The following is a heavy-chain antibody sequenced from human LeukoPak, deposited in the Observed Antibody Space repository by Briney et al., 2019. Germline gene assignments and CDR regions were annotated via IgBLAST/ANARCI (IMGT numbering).Heavy chain of an antibody. D-gene: IGHD5-12*01. V-gene: IGHV3-9*03. Sequence: PGGSLRLSCAASGFTFDDYAMHWVRQAPGKGLEWVSGISWNSGSIGYADSVKGRFTISRDNAKNSLYLQMNSLRAEDMALYYCAKGAPKYSGYDRDLGYYMDVWGIGTTVTVSS. CDR3: AKGAPKYSGYDRDLGYYMDV. CDR1: GFTFDDYA. J-gene: IGHJ6*03. CDR2: ISWNSGSI.